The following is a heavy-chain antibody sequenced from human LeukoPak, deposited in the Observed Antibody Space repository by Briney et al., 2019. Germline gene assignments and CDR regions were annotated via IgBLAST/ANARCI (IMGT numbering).Heavy chain of an antibody. CDR2: ISSSSSTI. CDR3: ARGPLVWFGELPGDY. CDR1: GFTFSSYS. D-gene: IGHD3-10*01. Sequence: PGGSLRLSCAASGFTFSSYSMNWVRQAPGKGLEWVSYISSSSSTIYYAASVKGRFTISRDNAKNSLYLQMNSLRAEDTAVYYCARGPLVWFGELPGDYWGQGTLVTVSS. V-gene: IGHV3-48*01. J-gene: IGHJ4*02.